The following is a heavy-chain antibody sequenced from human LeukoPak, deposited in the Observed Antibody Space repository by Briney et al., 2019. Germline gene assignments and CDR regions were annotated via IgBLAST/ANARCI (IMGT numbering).Heavy chain of an antibody. Sequence: PSQTLSLTCAVSGGSISSGGYSWSWIRQPPGKGLEWIGYSFQSGSTYYNPSLKTRVTISVDTSKNQFSLQLSSVTAADTAVYYCAREPRWAGDLGGFDSWGQGPLVTVSS. J-gene: IGHJ4*02. D-gene: IGHD3-16*01. CDR2: SFQSGST. CDR3: AREPRWAGDLGGFDS. CDR1: GGSISSGGYS. V-gene: IGHV4-30-2*01.